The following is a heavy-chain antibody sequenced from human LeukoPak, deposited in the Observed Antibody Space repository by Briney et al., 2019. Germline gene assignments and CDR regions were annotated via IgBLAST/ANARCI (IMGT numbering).Heavy chain of an antibody. J-gene: IGHJ5*02. CDR3: ARLGYCSGSSCPTSYYNWFDP. D-gene: IGHD2-15*01. CDR1: GYTFTTYG. CDR2: ISAYNGNT. V-gene: IGHV1-18*01. Sequence: ASVKVSCKASGYTFTTYGISWVRQAPGQGLEWMGWISAYNGNTNYAQKLQGRLTMTTDTSTTTAYMELRSLRSDDTAMYFCARLGYCSGSSCPTSYYNWFDPWGQGTLVTVSS.